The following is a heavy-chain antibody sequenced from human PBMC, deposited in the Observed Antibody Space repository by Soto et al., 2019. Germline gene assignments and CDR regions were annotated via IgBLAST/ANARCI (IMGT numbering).Heavy chain of an antibody. Sequence: GGSLRLSCAASGFAFSSYAMSWVRQAPGKGLEWVSAISGSGGSTYYADSVKGRFTISRDNSKNTLYLQMNSLRAEDTAVYYCAKGKGKYDILTGYSNWGQGTLVTVSS. CDR2: ISGSGGST. D-gene: IGHD3-9*01. CDR3: AKGKGKYDILTGYSN. J-gene: IGHJ4*02. CDR1: GFAFSSYA. V-gene: IGHV3-23*01.